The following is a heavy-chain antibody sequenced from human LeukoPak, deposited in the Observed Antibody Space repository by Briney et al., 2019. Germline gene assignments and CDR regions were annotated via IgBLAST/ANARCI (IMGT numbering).Heavy chain of an antibody. CDR1: GYSISSGYY. CDR3: AREVRDGYNFNSDY. V-gene: IGHV4-38-2*02. CDR2: IYHSGST. J-gene: IGHJ4*02. Sequence: PSETLSLTCTVSGYSISSGYYWGWIRQPPGKGLEWIGSIYHSGSTYYNPSLKSRVTISVDTSKNQFSLKLSSVTAADTAVYYCAREVRDGYNFNSDYWGQGTLVTVSS. D-gene: IGHD5-24*01.